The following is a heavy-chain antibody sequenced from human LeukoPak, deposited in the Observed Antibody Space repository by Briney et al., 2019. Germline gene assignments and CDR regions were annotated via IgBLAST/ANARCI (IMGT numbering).Heavy chain of an antibody. Sequence: GASVKVSCKASGGTFSSYAISWVRQAPGQGLEWMGRIIPIFGIANYAQKFQGRVTITADKSTSTAYMELSSLRSEDTAVYYCARGTVTNRKIRPECYYYGMDVWGQGTTVTVSS. V-gene: IGHV1-69*04. CDR3: ARGTVTNRKIRPECYYYGMDV. J-gene: IGHJ6*02. D-gene: IGHD4-17*01. CDR1: GGTFSSYA. CDR2: IIPIFGIA.